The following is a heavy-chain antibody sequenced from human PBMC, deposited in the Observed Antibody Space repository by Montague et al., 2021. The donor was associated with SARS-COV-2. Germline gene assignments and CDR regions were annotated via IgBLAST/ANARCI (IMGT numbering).Heavy chain of an antibody. D-gene: IGHD1-20*01. V-gene: IGHV4-34*01. CDR2: INHSGST. Sequence: SXTLSLTCAVYGGSLSGYYWSWIRQPPGKGLEWIGEINHSGSTNYNPSLKSRVTISLDTSKNQFSLKLSSVTAADTAVYYCARGRRRYNWRDETSYYYGMDVWGQGTTVTVSS. J-gene: IGHJ6*02. CDR3: ARGRRRYNWRDETSYYYGMDV. CDR1: GGSLSGYY.